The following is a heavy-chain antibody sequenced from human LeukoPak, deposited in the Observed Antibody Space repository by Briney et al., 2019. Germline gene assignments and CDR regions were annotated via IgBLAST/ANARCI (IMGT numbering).Heavy chain of an antibody. CDR1: GFTFDDYG. V-gene: IGHV3-20*04. J-gene: IGHJ3*02. Sequence: PGGSLRLSCAASGFTFDDYGMSWVRQAPGKGLEWVSGIDWNGGSTGYADSVKGRFTISRDNAKNSLYLQMNSLRAEDTALYYCARALDTMIVVEWGAFDIWGQGTMVTVSS. CDR3: ARALDTMIVVEWGAFDI. CDR2: IDWNGGST. D-gene: IGHD3-22*01.